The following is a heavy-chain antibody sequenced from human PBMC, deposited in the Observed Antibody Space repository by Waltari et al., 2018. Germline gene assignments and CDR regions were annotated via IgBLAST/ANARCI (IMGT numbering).Heavy chain of an antibody. V-gene: IGHV4-30-4*08. CDR2: IYYSGIT. D-gene: IGHD3-9*01. CDR1: GGSISSGDYY. CDR3: ASYDILTGYYFDY. J-gene: IGHJ4*02. Sequence: QVQLQESGPGLVKPSQTLSLTCTVSGGSISSGDYYWSWIRQPPGKGLEWIGYIYYSGITYYNPSLKSRVTISVDTSKNQFSLKLSSVTAADTAVYYCASYDILTGYYFDYWGQGTLVTVSS.